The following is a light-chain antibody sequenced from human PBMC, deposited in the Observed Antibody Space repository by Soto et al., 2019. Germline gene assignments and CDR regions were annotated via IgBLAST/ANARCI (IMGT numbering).Light chain of an antibody. CDR3: QQYYSTHT. Sequence: DIVMTQSPDSLAVSLGERATINCKSSQSVLYSSNNKNYLAWYQQKPGQPPKLIIYWASTRESGVPDRFSGSGSGTDFTLTISSLQAEDVAVYYCQQYYSTHTFGQGTKVEIK. CDR1: QSVLYSSNNKNY. CDR2: WAS. J-gene: IGKJ1*01. V-gene: IGKV4-1*01.